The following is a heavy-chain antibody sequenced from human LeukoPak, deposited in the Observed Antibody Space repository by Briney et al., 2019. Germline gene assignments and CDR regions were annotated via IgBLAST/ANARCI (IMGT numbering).Heavy chain of an antibody. CDR3: ARAFPHPTSLHIVVVTSFDY. CDR2: INPNSGGT. D-gene: IGHD2-21*02. Sequence: ASVKVSCKASGYTFTGYYMHWVRQAPGQGLEWMGWINPNSGGTNYAQKFQGRVTMTRDTSISTAYMELSRLRSDDTAVYYCARAFPHPTSLHIVVVTSFDYWGQGTLVTVSS. J-gene: IGHJ4*02. CDR1: GYTFTGYY. V-gene: IGHV1-2*02.